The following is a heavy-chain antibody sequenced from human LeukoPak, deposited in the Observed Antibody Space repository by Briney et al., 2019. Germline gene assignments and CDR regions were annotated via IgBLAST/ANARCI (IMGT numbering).Heavy chain of an antibody. CDR3: ARDPFSTPDYYDSSGYELFDI. J-gene: IGHJ3*02. V-gene: IGHV3-48*02. CDR1: GFTFSSYS. Sequence: GGSLRLSCAASGFTFSSYSMNWVRQAPGKGLEWVSYISSSSSTIYYADSVKGRFTISRDNAKNSLYLQMNSLRDEDTAVYYCARDPFSTPDYYDSSGYELFDIWAKGQWSPSLQ. CDR2: ISSSSSTI. D-gene: IGHD3-22*01.